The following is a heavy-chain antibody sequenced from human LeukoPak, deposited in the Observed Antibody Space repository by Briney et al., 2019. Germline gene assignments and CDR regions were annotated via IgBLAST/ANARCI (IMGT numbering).Heavy chain of an antibody. Sequence: PGGSLRLSCAASGFTFSRYWMHWVRQVPGKGLVWVSRINPDESDTTSADSVKGRFTISRDNAKNTLFLQMNSLRAEDTAVYYCASGIDLRFLEWLLYMRDYWGQGTLVTVSS. CDR3: ASGIDLRFLEWLLYMRDY. J-gene: IGHJ4*02. V-gene: IGHV3-74*01. CDR1: GFTFSRYW. CDR2: INPDESDT. D-gene: IGHD3-3*01.